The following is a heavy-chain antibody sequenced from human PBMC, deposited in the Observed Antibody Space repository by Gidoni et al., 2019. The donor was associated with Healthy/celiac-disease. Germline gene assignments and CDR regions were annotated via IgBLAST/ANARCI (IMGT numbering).Heavy chain of an antibody. CDR1: GGSTSSSNW. CDR3: ARGAYDYVWGSYRRFNWFDP. J-gene: IGHJ5*02. Sequence: QVQLQESGPGLVKPSGTLSLTCAVSGGSTSSSNWWSWVRQPPGKGLEWIGEIYHSGSTNYNPSLKSRVTISVDKSKNQFSLKLSSVTAADTAVYYCARGAYDYVWGSYRRFNWFDPWGQGTLVTVSS. CDR2: IYHSGST. D-gene: IGHD3-16*02. V-gene: IGHV4-4*02.